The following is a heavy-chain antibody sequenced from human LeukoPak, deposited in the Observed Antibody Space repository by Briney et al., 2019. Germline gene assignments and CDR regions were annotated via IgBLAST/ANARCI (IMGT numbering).Heavy chain of an antibody. CDR1: GGSISSSSYY. J-gene: IGHJ5*02. V-gene: IGHV4-39*01. CDR2: IYYSGST. D-gene: IGHD2-2*01. CDR3: ARVSPRGYCSSTSCYGAGRGCAGCFDP. Sequence: PSETLSLTCTVSGGSISSSSYYWGWIRQPPGKGLEWIGSIYYSGSTYYNPSLKSRVTISVDTSKNQFSLKLSSVTAADTAVYYCARVSPRGYCSSTSCYGAGRGCAGCFDPWGQGTLVTVSS.